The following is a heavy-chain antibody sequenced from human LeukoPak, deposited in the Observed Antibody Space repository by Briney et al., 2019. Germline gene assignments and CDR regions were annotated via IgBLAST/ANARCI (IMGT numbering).Heavy chain of an antibody. CDR3: TRDTPGIAASVSGG. Sequence: GGSLRLSCTASGFSVSHNYMNWVRQAPGKGLEWVALIYSGGNTHYADSVKGRFTISRDNSKNTLYLQMSSLRVEDTAVYYCTRDTPGIAASVSGGWGQGTLVTVSP. V-gene: IGHV3-53*01. CDR1: GFSVSHNY. J-gene: IGHJ4*02. D-gene: IGHD6-13*01. CDR2: IYSGGNT.